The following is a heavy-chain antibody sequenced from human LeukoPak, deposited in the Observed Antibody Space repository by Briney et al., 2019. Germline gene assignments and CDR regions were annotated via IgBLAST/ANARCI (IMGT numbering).Heavy chain of an antibody. V-gene: IGHV1-46*01. Sequence: ASVKVSCKASGYTFTSYYMHWVRQAPGQGLECMGIINPSGGSTSYAQKFQGRVTMTRGTSTSTVYMELSSLRSEDTAVYYCARAHYYGSGSYYKSPAMPRPFFDYWGQGTLVTVSS. J-gene: IGHJ4*02. D-gene: IGHD3-10*01. CDR2: INPSGGST. CDR1: GYTFTSYY. CDR3: ARAHYYGSGSYYKSPAMPRPFFDY.